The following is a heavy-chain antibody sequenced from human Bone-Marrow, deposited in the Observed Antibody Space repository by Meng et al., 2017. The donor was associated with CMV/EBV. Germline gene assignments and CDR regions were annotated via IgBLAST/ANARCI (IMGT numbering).Heavy chain of an antibody. CDR3: ARAPIHYDFWCGYSPTPFYY. CDR2: IIPILGIA. D-gene: IGHD3-3*01. CDR1: GGTFSSYT. V-gene: IGHV1-69*02. J-gene: IGHJ4*02. Sequence: SVKVSCKASGGTFSSYTISWVRQAPGQGLEWMGRIIPILGIANYAQKFQGRVTITADKSTSTAYMELISLRSEDTAVYHCARAPIHYDFWCGYSPTPFYYWGQGTLVAVSS.